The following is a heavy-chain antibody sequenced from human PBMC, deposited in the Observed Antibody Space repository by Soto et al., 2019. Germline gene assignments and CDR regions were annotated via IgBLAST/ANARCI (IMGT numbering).Heavy chain of an antibody. J-gene: IGHJ4*02. CDR2: IYWNDDK. Sequence: SGPTLVNPTQTLTLTCTFSGFSLSTSGVGVGWIRQPPGKALEWLALIYWNDDKRYSPSLKSRLTITKDTSKNQVVLTMTNMEPVDTAKYSCAHRPDHDSHSSPPFDYWGQGNLLPVT. V-gene: IGHV2-5*01. CDR3: AHRPDHDSHSSPPFDY. D-gene: IGHD6-19*01. CDR1: GFSLSTSGVG.